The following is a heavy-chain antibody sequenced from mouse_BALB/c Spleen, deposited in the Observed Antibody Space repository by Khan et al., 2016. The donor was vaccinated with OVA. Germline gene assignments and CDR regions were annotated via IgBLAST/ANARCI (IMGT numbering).Heavy chain of an antibody. V-gene: IGHV3-2*02. CDR2: INYSGNT. CDR1: GYSITSEYA. Sequence: EVQLQESGPGLVKPSQSLSLTCTVTGYSITSEYARNWIRQFPGNKLEWMGYINYSGNTRFNPSLKSRASITRDTSKNQFFLQLNSVTTEDTATYYCARKDYYDYDPFPYWGQGTLVTVSA. J-gene: IGHJ3*01. D-gene: IGHD2-4*01. CDR3: ARKDYYDYDPFPY.